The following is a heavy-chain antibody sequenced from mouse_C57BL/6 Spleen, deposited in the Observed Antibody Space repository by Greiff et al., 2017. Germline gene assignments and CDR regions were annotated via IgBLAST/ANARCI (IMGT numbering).Heavy chain of an antibody. CDR1: GFTFSDYG. D-gene: IGHD1-1*01. CDR3: ARSYYGSSYYFDY. Sequence: EVKLVESGGGLVKPGGSLKLSCAASGFTFSDYGMHWVRQAPEQGLEWVAYISSGSSTIYYADTVKGRYTISRDNAKNTLFLQMTSLRSADTAMYYCARSYYGSSYYFDYWGQGTTLTVST. V-gene: IGHV5-17*01. J-gene: IGHJ2*01. CDR2: ISSGSSTI.